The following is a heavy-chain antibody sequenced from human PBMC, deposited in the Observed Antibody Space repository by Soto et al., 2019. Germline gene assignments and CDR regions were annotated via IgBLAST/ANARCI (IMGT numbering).Heavy chain of an antibody. CDR3: ARSIRNYYYGSGTNAFDI. D-gene: IGHD3-10*01. J-gene: IGHJ3*02. CDR1: GGSFSGYY. V-gene: IGHV4-34*01. Sequence: KASETLSLTCAVYGGSFSGYYWSWIRQPPGKGLEWIGEINHSGSTNYNPSLKSRVTISVDTSKNQFSLKLSSVTAADTAVYYCARSIRNYYYGSGTNAFDIWGQGTMVTVSS. CDR2: INHSGST.